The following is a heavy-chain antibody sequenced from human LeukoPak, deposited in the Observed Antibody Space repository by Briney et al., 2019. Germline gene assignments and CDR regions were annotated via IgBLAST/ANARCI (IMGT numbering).Heavy chain of an antibody. CDR2: MNPNSGNT. CDR1: GYTFTSYD. CDR3: ARGAVAGRWRSRFYYYYMDV. V-gene: IGHV1-8*03. Sequence: GASVKVSCKASGYTFTSYDINWVRQATGQGLEWMGWMNPNSGNTGYAQKFQGRVTITRNTSISTAYMELCSLRSEDTAVYYCARGAVAGRWRSRFYYYYMDVWGKGTTVTVSS. D-gene: IGHD6-19*01. J-gene: IGHJ6*03.